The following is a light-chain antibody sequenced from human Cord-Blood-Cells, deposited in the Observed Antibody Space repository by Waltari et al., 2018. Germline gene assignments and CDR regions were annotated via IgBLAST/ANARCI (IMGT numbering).Light chain of an antibody. CDR2: GAS. CDR3: QQYNNWPRT. V-gene: IGKV3-15*01. CDR1: QSVSSN. Sequence: EIVMTQSPATLSVSPGERATLSCRASQSVSSNLAWYQQKPGQAARLLIYGASTRATGIPARFSGSGSGTEFTLTISSLQSEDCAVYYCQQYNNWPRTFGQGTKVEIK. J-gene: IGKJ1*01.